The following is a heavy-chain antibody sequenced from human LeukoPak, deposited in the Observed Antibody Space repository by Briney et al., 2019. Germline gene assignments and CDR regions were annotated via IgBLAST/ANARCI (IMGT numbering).Heavy chain of an antibody. CDR2: IRYDGSSK. V-gene: IGHV3-30*02. J-gene: IGHJ6*03. D-gene: IGHD3-3*01. CDR3: AKSGPYYDFWSGYPPYYYYMDV. CDR1: GFTFSSYA. Sequence: GSLRLSCAASGFTFSSYAMSWVRQAPGKGLEWVAFIRYDGSSKYYADSVKGRFTISRDNSKNTLYLQMNSLRAEDTAVYYCAKSGPYYDFWSGYPPYYYYMDVWGKGTTVTVSS.